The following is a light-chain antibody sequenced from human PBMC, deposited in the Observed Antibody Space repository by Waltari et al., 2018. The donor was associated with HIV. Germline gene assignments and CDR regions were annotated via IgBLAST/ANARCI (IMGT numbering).Light chain of an antibody. CDR3: QQFHNWPHT. J-gene: IGKJ4*01. V-gene: IGKV3-15*01. Sequence: EIFLTQSPPTLSVSPGETATLSCRASQSLSIYLAWYQQKPGQAPRLLIYGASTRATGTPVRFSGGGSGTEFSLTISSLRSEDYAVYYCQQFHNWPHTFGGGTKVEIK. CDR1: QSLSIY. CDR2: GAS.